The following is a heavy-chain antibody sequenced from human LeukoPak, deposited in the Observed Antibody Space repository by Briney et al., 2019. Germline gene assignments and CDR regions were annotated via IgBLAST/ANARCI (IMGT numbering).Heavy chain of an antibody. D-gene: IGHD4-23*01. V-gene: IGHV3-66*04. J-gene: IGHJ4*02. CDR2: IYGRGSA. CDR1: RFTVTNNN. Sequence: GGSLRPSRAASRFTVTNNNMSWVRQAPGKGLEWVSVIYGRGSASYPAPVKSRFTLYRDNPKNTPYPQMKSLRTADTALYYSGGPYLRGFAPSGWGQGTLVTV. CDR3: GGPYLRGFAPSG.